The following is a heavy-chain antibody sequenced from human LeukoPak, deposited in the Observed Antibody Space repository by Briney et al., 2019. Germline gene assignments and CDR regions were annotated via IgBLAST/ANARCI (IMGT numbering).Heavy chain of an antibody. CDR2: IYYSGST. CDR3: ARYSYGALDY. D-gene: IGHD5-18*01. CDR1: GGSISSSSYY. J-gene: IGHJ4*02. Sequence: PSETLSLTCTVSGGSISSSSYYWGWIRQPPGKGLEWIGSIYYSGSTNYNPSLKSRVTISVDTSKNQFSLKLSSVTAADTAVYYCARYSYGALDYWGQGTLITVSS. V-gene: IGHV4-39*07.